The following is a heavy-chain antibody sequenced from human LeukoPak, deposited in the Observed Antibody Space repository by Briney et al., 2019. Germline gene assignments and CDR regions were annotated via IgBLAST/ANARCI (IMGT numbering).Heavy chain of an antibody. CDR1: GGSISTNNYY. CDR2: IFYSGST. V-gene: IGHV4-39*07. J-gene: IGHJ4*02. D-gene: IGHD3-22*01. Sequence: SETLSLTCTVSGGSISTNNYYWGWLRQPPGKGLEWIGNIFYSGSTYYSPSLKSRVTISLDTSRNQFSLQLNSVTPEDTAVYYCARALRVTTYYYDSSGYYYFDYWGQGTLVTVSS. CDR3: ARALRVTTYYYDSSGYYYFDY.